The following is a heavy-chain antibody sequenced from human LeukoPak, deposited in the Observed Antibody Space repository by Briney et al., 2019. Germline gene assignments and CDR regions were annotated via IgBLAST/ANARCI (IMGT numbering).Heavy chain of an antibody. J-gene: IGHJ4*02. CDR2: ISGSVSRI. Sequence: GRSLSLSCAPSGFTFSSYAMNWVRQAPGKGLEWVVTISGSVSRIYYADSLTGRVTISRDNSKNTLYLQMNRLRADDTAVYYCTKPRGGYYFGYWGQGTLVTVSS. CDR3: TKPRGGYYFGY. D-gene: IGHD3-16*01. V-gene: IGHV3-23*01. CDR1: GFTFSSYA.